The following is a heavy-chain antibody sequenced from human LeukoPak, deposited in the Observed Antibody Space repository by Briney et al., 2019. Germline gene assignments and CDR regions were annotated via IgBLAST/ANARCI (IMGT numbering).Heavy chain of an antibody. Sequence: PSETLSLTCTVSGGSISSSSYYWGWIRQPPGKGLEWIGSIYYSGSTYYNPSLKSRVTISVDTSKNQFSLKLSSVTAADTAVYYCARGQQESFDYWGQGTLVTVSS. CDR2: IYYSGST. V-gene: IGHV4-39*07. J-gene: IGHJ4*02. CDR3: ARGQQESFDY. D-gene: IGHD6-13*01. CDR1: GGSISSSSYY.